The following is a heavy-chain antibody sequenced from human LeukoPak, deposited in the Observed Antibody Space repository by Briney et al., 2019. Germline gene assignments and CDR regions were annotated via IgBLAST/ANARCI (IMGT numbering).Heavy chain of an antibody. V-gene: IGHV3-30-3*01. CDR2: ISYDVSNK. CDR1: GFTFSSYA. J-gene: IGHJ4*02. Sequence: GRSLRLSCAASGFTFSSYAMHWVRQAPGKGLEWVAVISYDVSNKYYADSVKGRFTISRDNAKNSLYLQMNSLRAEDTAVYYCARVWRFQSPHFDYWGQGTLVTVSS. CDR3: ARVWRFQSPHFDY. D-gene: IGHD3-10*01.